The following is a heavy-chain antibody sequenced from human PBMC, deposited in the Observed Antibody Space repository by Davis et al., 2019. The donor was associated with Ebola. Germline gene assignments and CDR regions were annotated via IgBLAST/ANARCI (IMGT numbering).Heavy chain of an antibody. Sequence: SGPTLAKPTETLTLTCSVSRFSLSSARMGVSWIRQLPGKDLEWLAHLFSSDRKTYSTSLKSRLTISRDTSKNRVVLTMANMDPVDTGTYYCARVVEGSESSAFDYWGQGTLVTVSS. CDR3: ARVVEGSESSAFDY. D-gene: IGHD3-10*01. CDR1: RFSLSSARMG. CDR2: LFSSDRK. V-gene: IGHV2-26*01. J-gene: IGHJ4*02.